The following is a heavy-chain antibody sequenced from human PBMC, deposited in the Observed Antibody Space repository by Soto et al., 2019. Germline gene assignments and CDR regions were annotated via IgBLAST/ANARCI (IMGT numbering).Heavy chain of an antibody. D-gene: IGHD3-10*01. V-gene: IGHV1-69*02. J-gene: IGHJ4*02. CDR3: ATSYGSGYRAFDY. Sequence: QVQFVQSGAEVKRPGSSVKVSCKASGDTFAFHSINWVRQAPGLGLEWMGRINPILSMSNYAQRFQGRVTMTANKSTSTAYMVLSSLRSEDTAIYYCATSYGSGYRAFDYWGQGALVTVSS. CDR2: INPILSMS. CDR1: GDTFAFHS.